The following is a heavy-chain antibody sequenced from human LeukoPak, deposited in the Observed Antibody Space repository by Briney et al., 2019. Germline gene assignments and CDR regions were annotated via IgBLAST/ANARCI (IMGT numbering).Heavy chain of an antibody. CDR2: INHSGST. D-gene: IGHD3-22*01. Sequence: KPSETLSLTCAVYGGSFSGYYWSWIRQPPGKGLEWIREINHSGSTNYNPSLKSRVTISVDTSKNQFSLKLSSVTAADTAVYYCARVRKRYYYDSSGFADYWGQGTLVTVSS. J-gene: IGHJ4*02. CDR3: ARVRKRYYYDSSGFADY. CDR1: GGSFSGYY. V-gene: IGHV4-34*01.